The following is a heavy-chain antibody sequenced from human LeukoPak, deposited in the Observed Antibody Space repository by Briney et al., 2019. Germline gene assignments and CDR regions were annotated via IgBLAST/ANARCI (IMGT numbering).Heavy chain of an antibody. D-gene: IGHD3-9*01. Sequence: KSSETLSLTCTVSGGSISSSSYYWGWIRQPPGKGLEWIGSIYYSGSTYYNPSLKSRVTISVDTSKNQFSLKLSSVTAADTAVYYCARGAPILTGYYDYWGQGTLVTVSS. V-gene: IGHV4-39*07. CDR2: IYYSGST. CDR3: ARGAPILTGYYDY. J-gene: IGHJ4*02. CDR1: GGSISSSSYY.